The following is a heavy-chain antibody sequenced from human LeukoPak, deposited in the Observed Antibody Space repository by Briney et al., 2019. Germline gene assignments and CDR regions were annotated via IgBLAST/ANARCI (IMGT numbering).Heavy chain of an antibody. CDR2: ISSSGSTI. J-gene: IGHJ4*02. D-gene: IGHD3-10*01. Sequence: GGSLRLSCAASGFTFSDYYMSWIRQAPGKGLEWVSYISSSGSTIYYADSVEGRFTISRDNAKNSLYLQMNSLRAEDTAVYFCAKRGVVIRVFLVGFHKEAYYFDSWGQGALVTVSS. CDR3: AKRGVVIRVFLVGFHKEAYYFDS. V-gene: IGHV3-11*01. CDR1: GFTFSDYY.